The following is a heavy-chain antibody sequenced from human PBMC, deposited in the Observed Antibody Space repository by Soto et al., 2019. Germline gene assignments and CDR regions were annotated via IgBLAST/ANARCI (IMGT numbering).Heavy chain of an antibody. J-gene: IGHJ5*02. CDR2: TYFRSKWYN. Sequence: SQTPLTCAISGDSVSSNTASWNWIRQSPSRGLEWLGRTYFRSKWYNDYAVSVKSRIIINPDTSNNQFSLQLNSVTPEDTAVYFCAKGDNLGPKTGYAFDPWGQGIMVTVSS. V-gene: IGHV6-1*01. D-gene: IGHD5-12*01. CDR3: AKGDNLGPKTGYAFDP. CDR1: GDSVSSNTAS.